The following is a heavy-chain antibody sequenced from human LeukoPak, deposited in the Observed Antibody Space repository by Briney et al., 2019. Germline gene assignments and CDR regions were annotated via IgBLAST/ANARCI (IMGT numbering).Heavy chain of an antibody. V-gene: IGHV1-18*04. CDR1: GDTFTSYG. D-gene: IGHD3-10*01. Sequence: GSVKVSCKASGDTFTSYGISWVRQAPGQGREWKGWISAYDGNTNYAQKLQGRVTMTTDTSTSTAYMDLRSLRSDDTAVYYCAKDQVTMVRGVPGYYYGMDVWGKGTTVTVSS. CDR3: AKDQVTMVRGVPGYYYGMDV. CDR2: ISAYDGNT. J-gene: IGHJ6*04.